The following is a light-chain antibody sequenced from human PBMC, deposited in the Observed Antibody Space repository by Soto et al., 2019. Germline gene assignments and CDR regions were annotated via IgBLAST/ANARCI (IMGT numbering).Light chain of an antibody. J-gene: IGKJ4*01. CDR1: QSISRW. CDR2: DAS. Sequence: DIQMTQSPSTLSASVGDRVTITCRASQSISRWLAWYRQKPGNAPELLIFDASSLETGVPSRFSGSGSGTEFTLTISSLQPDDFATYYCQKYDTYPLTFGGGTKVEIK. V-gene: IGKV1-5*01. CDR3: QKYDTYPLT.